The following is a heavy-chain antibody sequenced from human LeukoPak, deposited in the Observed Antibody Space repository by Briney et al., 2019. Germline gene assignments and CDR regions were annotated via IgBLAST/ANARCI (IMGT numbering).Heavy chain of an antibody. CDR2: IYSSGST. CDR1: GGSISSYY. D-gene: IGHD3-22*01. Sequence: SETLSLTCTVSGGSISSYYWSWVRQPPGKGLEWVGYIYSSGSTNYNPSLKSRVTISVDMSKNQFSLNLTSVTAADTAVYYCARASYYYDPWLDYWGQGTLVTVSS. CDR3: ARASYYYDPWLDY. J-gene: IGHJ4*02. V-gene: IGHV4-59*01.